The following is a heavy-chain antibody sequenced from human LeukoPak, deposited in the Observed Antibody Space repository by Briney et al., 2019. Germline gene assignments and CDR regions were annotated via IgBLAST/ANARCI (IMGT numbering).Heavy chain of an antibody. CDR2: IYYSGST. CDR1: GGSISSGGYY. D-gene: IGHD4-23*01. V-gene: IGHV4-31*03. J-gene: IGHJ4*02. CDR3: ARVSPSMTTVVN. Sequence: SQTLSLTCTVSGGSISSGGYYWSWIRQHPGKGLEWIGYIYYSGSTYYNPSLKSRVTISVDTSKNQFSLKLNSVTAADTAVYYCARVSPSMTTVVNWGQGTLVTVSS.